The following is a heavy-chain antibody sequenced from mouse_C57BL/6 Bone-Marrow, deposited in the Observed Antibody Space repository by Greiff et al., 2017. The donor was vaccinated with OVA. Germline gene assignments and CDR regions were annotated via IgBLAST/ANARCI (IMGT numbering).Heavy chain of an antibody. V-gene: IGHV1-18*01. D-gene: IGHD1-1*01. CDR3: ARRLLGDYFYY. CDR1: GYTFTDYN. CDR2: INPNNGGT. Sequence: EVQLQQSGPELVKPGASVKIPCKASGYTFTDYNMDWVKQSHGKSLEWIGDINPNNGGTIYNQKFKGKATLTVDKSSSTAYMELRSLTSEDTAVYYCARRLLGDYFYYWGQGTTLTVSS. J-gene: IGHJ2*01.